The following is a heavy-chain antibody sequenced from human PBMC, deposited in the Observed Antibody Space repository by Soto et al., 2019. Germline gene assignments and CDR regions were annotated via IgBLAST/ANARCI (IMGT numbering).Heavy chain of an antibody. CDR2: LYTGAKT. Sequence: PVGSLRLSCAASGFAVSSNDVAWVRQAPGKALEWVSLLYTGAKTDYAVSVKGRFTLSGNNMKNVVFLEMSVLRLEDTAVYYCARAAWFGAYGMDVWGQGTTVTVSS. J-gene: IGHJ6*02. V-gene: IGHV3-53*01. CDR1: GFAVSSND. CDR3: ARAAWFGAYGMDV. D-gene: IGHD3-10*01.